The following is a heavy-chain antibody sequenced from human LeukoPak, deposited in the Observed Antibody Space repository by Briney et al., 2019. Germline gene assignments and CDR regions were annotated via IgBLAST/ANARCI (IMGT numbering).Heavy chain of an antibody. CDR3: ARDRGRRLSAYGLDV. CDR1: GGSISSADYY. CDR2: IYYSGTT. Sequence: SVTLSLTCTVSGGSISSADYYWNWIRQHPGKGLEWIGSIYYSGTTYYNPSLKSRVIISVDTSKNQFSLKLSSVTAADTAVYYCARDRGRRLSAYGLDVWGQGTTVTVSS. D-gene: IGHD4/OR15-4a*01. J-gene: IGHJ6*02. V-gene: IGHV4-31*03.